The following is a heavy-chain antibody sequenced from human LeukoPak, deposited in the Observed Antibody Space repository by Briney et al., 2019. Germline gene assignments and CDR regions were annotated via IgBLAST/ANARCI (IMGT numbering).Heavy chain of an antibody. J-gene: IGHJ4*02. Sequence: ASVKVSCKASGYTFTSYDINWVRQATGQGLEWVGWMNPNSGNTGYARKFQGRVTMTRNTSISTAYMELSSLRSEDTAVNYCARGPMVRGVAGVVYWGQGTLVTVSS. CDR1: GYTFTSYD. D-gene: IGHD3-10*01. CDR2: MNPNSGNT. V-gene: IGHV1-8*01. CDR3: ARGPMVRGVAGVVY.